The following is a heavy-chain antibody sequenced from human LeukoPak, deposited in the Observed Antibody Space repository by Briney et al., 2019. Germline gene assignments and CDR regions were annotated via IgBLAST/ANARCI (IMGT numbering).Heavy chain of an antibody. V-gene: IGHV3-7*01. D-gene: IGHD6-6*01. CDR2: IKQDGSEK. Sequence: TGGSLRLSCAASGFTFSSYWMSWVRQAPGKGLEWVANIKQDGSEKYYVDSVKGRFTISRDNAKNSLYLQMNSLRADDTAVYYCARGRPRGTIAARARGGYFDYWGQGTLVTVSS. CDR1: GFTFSSYW. CDR3: ARGRPRGTIAARARGGYFDY. J-gene: IGHJ4*02.